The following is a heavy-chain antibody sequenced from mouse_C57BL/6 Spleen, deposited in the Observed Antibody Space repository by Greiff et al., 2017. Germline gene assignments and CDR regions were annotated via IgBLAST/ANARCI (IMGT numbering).Heavy chain of an antibody. J-gene: IGHJ4*01. V-gene: IGHV1-85*01. CDR1: GYTFPGYE. D-gene: IGHD1-1*01. CDR3: AGTTVVADYAMDY. CDR2: FYPGDGGI. Sequence: VQLQQSGPELVKPGASVKFSSKASGYTFPGYELTWVKQRPPRGLKWIGWFYPGDGGIKYNEKFKGKATLTVDTSSSTGYMELHSLTSEDSAVYFCAGTTVVADYAMDYWGQGTSVTVSS.